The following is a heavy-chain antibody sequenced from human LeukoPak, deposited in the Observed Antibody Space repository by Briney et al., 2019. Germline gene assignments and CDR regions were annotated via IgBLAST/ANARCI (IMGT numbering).Heavy chain of an antibody. D-gene: IGHD6-19*01. Sequence: GGSLRLSCAASGFSFSVYEMHWVRQAPGKGLEWISDISSSGSNTYYADSVKGRFTISRDNAKNSLYLQMNSLRAEDTAVSYCTTLTVASNFADWGQGTLVTVSS. CDR2: ISSSGSNT. V-gene: IGHV3-48*03. J-gene: IGHJ4*02. CDR1: GFSFSVYE. CDR3: TTLTVASNFAD.